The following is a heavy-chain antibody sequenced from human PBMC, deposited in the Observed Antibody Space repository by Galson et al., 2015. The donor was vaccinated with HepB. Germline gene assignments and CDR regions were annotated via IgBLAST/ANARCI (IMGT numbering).Heavy chain of an antibody. CDR3: AKAPTGHCSGGTCYPFDY. J-gene: IGHJ4*02. Sequence: SLRLSCAASGLTFSSYAMSWVRQAPGTVLEWVSAISGSGTSTYYADSVKGRFTISRDNSKNMLYLQMNSLRAEDTAVYYCAKAPTGHCSGGTCYPFDYWGQGTLVTVSS. CDR1: GLTFSSYA. V-gene: IGHV3-23*01. D-gene: IGHD2-15*01. CDR2: ISGSGTST.